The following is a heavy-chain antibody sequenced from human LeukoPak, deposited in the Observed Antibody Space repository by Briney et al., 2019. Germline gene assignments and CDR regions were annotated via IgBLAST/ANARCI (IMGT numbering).Heavy chain of an antibody. CDR3: ARREQWLVGDDY. CDR1: GGTFSSFA. D-gene: IGHD6-19*01. V-gene: IGHV1-8*02. Sequence: GASVKVSCKASGGTFSSFAINWVRQATGQGLEWMGWMNPNSGNTGYAQKFQGRVTMTRNTSISTAYMELRSLRFDDTAVYYCARREQWLVGDDYWGQGTLVTVSS. J-gene: IGHJ4*02. CDR2: MNPNSGNT.